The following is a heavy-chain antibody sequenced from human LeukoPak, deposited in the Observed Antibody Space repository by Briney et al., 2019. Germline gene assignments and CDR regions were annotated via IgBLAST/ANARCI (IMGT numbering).Heavy chain of an antibody. V-gene: IGHV3-23*01. CDR3: SRRGVVIRVILVGFHKEAFYFDS. CDR1: GITLSNYG. J-gene: IGHJ4*02. CDR2: ISDSGGST. D-gene: IGHD3-22*01. Sequence: GGSLRLSCAVSGITLSNYGMSWVRQAPGKGLEWVAGISDSGGSTNYADSVKGRFTISRDNPKDTLYLQMNSLRAEDTAVYFWSRRGVVIRVILVGFHKEAFYFDSWGQGALVTVSS.